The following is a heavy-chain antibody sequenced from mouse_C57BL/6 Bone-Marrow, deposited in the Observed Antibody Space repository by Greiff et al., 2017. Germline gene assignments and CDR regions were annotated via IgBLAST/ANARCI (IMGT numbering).Heavy chain of an antibody. CDR3: SRQVTTVLATKYFDV. Sequence: EVMLVESGGGLVKPGGSLKLSCAASGFTFSSYTMTWVRQTPEKRLQWVAAISGGGGNTYYPDSVKGRFTISRDTDKNILYLQMSSLMSEDTALYYCSRQVTTVLATKYFDVGGTGTTVTVSS. CDR1: GFTFSSYT. CDR2: ISGGGGNT. V-gene: IGHV5-9*01. J-gene: IGHJ1*03. D-gene: IGHD1-1*01.